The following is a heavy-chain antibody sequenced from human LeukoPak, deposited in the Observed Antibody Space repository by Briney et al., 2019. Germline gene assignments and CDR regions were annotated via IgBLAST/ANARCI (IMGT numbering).Heavy chain of an antibody. J-gene: IGHJ4*02. V-gene: IGHV1-69-2*01. Sequence: ASVKVSCKASGYTFTGHYMHWVQQAPGKGLEWMGLVDPEDGETIYAEKFQGRVTITADTSTDTAYMELSSLRSEDTAVYYCATEGITGFLGLDWGQGTLVTVSS. CDR3: ATEGITGFLGLD. CDR1: GYTFTGHY. CDR2: VDPEDGET. D-gene: IGHD1-20*01.